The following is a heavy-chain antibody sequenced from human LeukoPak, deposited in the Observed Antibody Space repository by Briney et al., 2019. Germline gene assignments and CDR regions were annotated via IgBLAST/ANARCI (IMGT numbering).Heavy chain of an antibody. V-gene: IGHV1-69*04. D-gene: IGHD2-21*02. J-gene: IGHJ3*02. CDR3: ARDRLAYCGGDCIPGAFDI. CDR2: IIPILGIA. Sequence: SVKVSCKASGGTFSSYAIGWVRQAPGQGLEWMGRIIPILGIANYAQKFQGRVTITADKSTSTAYMELSSLRSEDTAVYYCARDRLAYCGGDCIPGAFDIWGQGTMVTVSS. CDR1: GGTFSSYA.